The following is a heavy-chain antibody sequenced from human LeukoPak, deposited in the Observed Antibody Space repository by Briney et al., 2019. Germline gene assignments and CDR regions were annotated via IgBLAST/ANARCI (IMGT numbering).Heavy chain of an antibody. J-gene: IGHJ6*02. D-gene: IGHD2/OR15-2a*01. CDR2: ISTDGSST. CDR1: GFTFSRYL. V-gene: IGHV3-74*01. CDR3: ASYLTSIPSGMDV. Sequence: GGSLRLSCAASGFTFSRYLMHWLRQAPGKGLVWVSRISTDGSSTTYADSVKGRFTISRDNGRNTLYLQMYSLRAEDTAVYYCASYLTSIPSGMDVWGQGTTVTVSS.